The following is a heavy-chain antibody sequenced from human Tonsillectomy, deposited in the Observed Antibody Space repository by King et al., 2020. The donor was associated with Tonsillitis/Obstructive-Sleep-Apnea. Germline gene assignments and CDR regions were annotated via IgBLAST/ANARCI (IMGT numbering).Heavy chain of an antibody. CDR1: GGSIRSSTYY. D-gene: IGHD4-23*01. V-gene: IGHV4-39*02. Sequence: QLQESGPGLVKPSETLSLTCTVSGGSIRSSTYYWGWIRQPPGKGLEWFGSIYYSGSTYYNPSLKSRVTISVDTSKNHFSLKLPSVTAADTAIYYCARLYGGIHPPDYWGQGTLVTVSS. CDR2: IYYSGST. J-gene: IGHJ4*02. CDR3: ARLYGGIHPPDY.